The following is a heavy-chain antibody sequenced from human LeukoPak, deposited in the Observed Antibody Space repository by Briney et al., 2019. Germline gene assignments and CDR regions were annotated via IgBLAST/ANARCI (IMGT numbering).Heavy chain of an antibody. CDR3: ARDGVGATLYYFDY. D-gene: IGHD1-26*01. J-gene: IGHJ4*02. CDR1: GFTFSSYA. Sequence: PGRSLRLSCAASGFTFSSYAMHWVRQAPGKGLEWVAVISYDGSNKYYADSVKGRFTISRDNSKNTLYLQMNSLRAEDTAVYCCARDGVGATLYYFDYWGQGTLVTVSS. CDR2: ISYDGSNK. V-gene: IGHV3-30-3*01.